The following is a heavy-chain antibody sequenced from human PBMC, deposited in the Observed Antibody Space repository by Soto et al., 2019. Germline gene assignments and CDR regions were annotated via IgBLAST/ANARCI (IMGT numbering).Heavy chain of an antibody. CDR1: GFTFSSFA. Sequence: GGSLRLSCAASGFTFSSFAMHWVRQAPGKGLEWVAVIWYDGSNKYYADSVKGRFTISRDNSKNTLYLQMNSLRAEDTAVYYCARDLIDYGDYRSHYYYYYGMDVWGQGTTVTVSS. D-gene: IGHD4-17*01. V-gene: IGHV3-33*08. CDR3: ARDLIDYGDYRSHYYYYYGMDV. CDR2: IWYDGSNK. J-gene: IGHJ6*02.